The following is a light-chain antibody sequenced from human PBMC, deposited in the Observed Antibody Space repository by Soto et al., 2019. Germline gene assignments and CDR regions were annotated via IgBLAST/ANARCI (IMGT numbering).Light chain of an antibody. CDR2: STN. Sequence: QAVVTQEPSLTVSPGGTITLTCASNTGAVTSGYYANWFQQKPGQAPRSLIYSTNNRHSWTPARFSASLLGGKAALTLSGVKPEDEADYYSLLYYSGAYVFGTGTKVTVL. CDR3: LLYYSGAYV. J-gene: IGLJ1*01. CDR1: TGAVTSGYY. V-gene: IGLV7-43*01.